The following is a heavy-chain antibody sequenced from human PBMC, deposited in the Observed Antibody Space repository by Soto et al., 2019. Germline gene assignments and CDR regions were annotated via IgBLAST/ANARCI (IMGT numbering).Heavy chain of an antibody. CDR2: INAYRGHT. V-gene: IGHV1-18*01. J-gene: IGHJ6*02. D-gene: IGHD2-2*01. CDR1: GYTFPSYG. CDR3: ARTCNTPSCQYGLDV. Sequence: QVQLVQSGPEVRKPGASVKVSCKASGYTFPSYGISWVRQAPGQGLEWMGWINAYRGHTKYAQRLQGRLTMTADTSTSTASMELRSLRPDDTAVYYCARTCNTPSCQYGLDVWGQGTTVSVSS.